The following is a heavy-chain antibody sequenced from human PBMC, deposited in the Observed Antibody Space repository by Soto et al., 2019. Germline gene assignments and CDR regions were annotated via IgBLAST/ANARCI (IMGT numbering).Heavy chain of an antibody. Sequence: QLQLQESGPGLVKPSETLSLTCTVSGGSISSSSYYWGWIRQPPGKGLEWIGTIYYSGSTYYNPSLKIRVAISVDTSKNQFSLKRSSVTAADTAVYYWARLGGFLEWLLSPEYFQHWGQGTLVTVSS. D-gene: IGHD3-3*01. CDR3: ARLGGFLEWLLSPEYFQH. CDR2: IYYSGST. V-gene: IGHV4-39*01. J-gene: IGHJ1*01. CDR1: GGSISSSSYY.